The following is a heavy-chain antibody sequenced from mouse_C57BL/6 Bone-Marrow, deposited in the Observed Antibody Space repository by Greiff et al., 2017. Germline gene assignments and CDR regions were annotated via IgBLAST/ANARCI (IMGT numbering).Heavy chain of an antibody. CDR1: GYSFTDYN. CDR2: INPNYGTT. V-gene: IGHV1-39*01. J-gene: IGHJ4*01. CDR3: ARSAQALFLYAMDY. Sequence: LVESGPELVKPGASVKISCKASGYSFTDYNMNWVKQSNGKSLEWIGVINPNYGTTSYNQKFKGKATLTVDQSSSTAYMQLNSLTSEDSAVYYCARSAQALFLYAMDYWGQGTSVTVSS. D-gene: IGHD3-2*02.